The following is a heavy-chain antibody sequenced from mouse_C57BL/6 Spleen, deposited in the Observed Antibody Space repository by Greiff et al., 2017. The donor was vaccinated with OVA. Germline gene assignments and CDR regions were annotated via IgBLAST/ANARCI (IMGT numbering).Heavy chain of an antibody. V-gene: IGHV5-12*01. CDR1: GFTFSDYY. Sequence: EVQLVESGGGLVQPGGSLKLSCAASGFTFSDYYMYWVRQTPEKRLEWVAYISNGGGSTYYPDTVKGRFTISRDNAKNTLYLQMSRLKSEDTAMYYCARHEPTMVFDYWGQGTTLTVSS. D-gene: IGHD2-2*01. CDR2: ISNGGGST. CDR3: ARHEPTMVFDY. J-gene: IGHJ2*01.